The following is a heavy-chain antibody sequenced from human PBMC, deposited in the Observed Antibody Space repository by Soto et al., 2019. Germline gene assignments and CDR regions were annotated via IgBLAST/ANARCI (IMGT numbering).Heavy chain of an antibody. Sequence: ASVKVSCKASGYTFTSYAMHWVRQAPGQRLEWMGWINAGNGNTKYSQKFQGRVTITRDTSASTAYMELSSLRSEDTAVYYCARDPTIFGVVIVMDVWGQGTTVTVSS. CDR2: INAGNGNT. V-gene: IGHV1-3*01. CDR1: GYTFTSYA. CDR3: ARDPTIFGVVIVMDV. J-gene: IGHJ6*02. D-gene: IGHD3-3*01.